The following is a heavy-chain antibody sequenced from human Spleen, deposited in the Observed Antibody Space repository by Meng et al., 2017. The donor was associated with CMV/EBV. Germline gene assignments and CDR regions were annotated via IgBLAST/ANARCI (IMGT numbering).Heavy chain of an antibody. D-gene: IGHD3-10*01. CDR2: INPLSGGT. CDR3: ARESDPMIRGGEDFDC. V-gene: IGHV1-2*02. Sequence: ASVKVSCKASGVIFSSYAISWVRQAPGQGLEWMGWINPLSGGTDFPQKFQGRVTLTRDTSTTTVHMELGRLRSDDTAVYYCARESDPMIRGGEDFDCWGQGTLVTVSS. CDR1: GVIFSSYA. J-gene: IGHJ4*02.